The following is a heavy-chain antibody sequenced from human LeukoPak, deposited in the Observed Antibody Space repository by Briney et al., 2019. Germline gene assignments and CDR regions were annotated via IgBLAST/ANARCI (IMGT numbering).Heavy chain of an antibody. CDR1: GYTLTELS. J-gene: IGHJ4*02. CDR2: FDPEDGET. V-gene: IGHV1-24*01. CDR3: ATGPLSLRGYDYAGNRFDY. D-gene: IGHD5-12*01. Sequence: GASVKVSCKVSGYTLTELSMHWVRQAPGKGLEWMGGFDPEDGETIYAQKFQGRVTMTEDTSTDTAYMELSSLRSEDTAVYYCATGPLSLRGYDYAGNRFDYWGQGTLVTVSS.